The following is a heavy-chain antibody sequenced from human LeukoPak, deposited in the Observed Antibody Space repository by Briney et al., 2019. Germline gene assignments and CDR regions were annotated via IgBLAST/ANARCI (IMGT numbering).Heavy chain of an antibody. V-gene: IGHV1-18*01. Sequence: ASVTVSFTASGYTFTIYGIGWLRQAPGQGLEWMGWISAYNGNTNYAQKLQGRVAMTTDTSTSTAYMELRSLRSDDTAVYYCARGRAGSRWSLDYWGQGPRLRVFS. CDR2: ISAYNGNT. CDR1: GYTFTIYG. CDR3: ARGRAGSRWSLDY. D-gene: IGHD6-19*01. J-gene: IGHJ4*02.